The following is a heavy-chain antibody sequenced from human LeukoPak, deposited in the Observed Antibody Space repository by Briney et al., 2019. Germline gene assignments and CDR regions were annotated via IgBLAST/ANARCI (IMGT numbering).Heavy chain of an antibody. CDR2: IYYSGST. D-gene: IGHD3-3*01. J-gene: IGHJ6*02. CDR3: ARGYDFWSGSSYGMDV. V-gene: IGHV4-59*12. CDR1: GGSISSYY. Sequence: SETLSLTCTVSGGSISSYYWSWIRQPPGKGLEWIGYIYYSGSTFYNPSLKSRVTISLDTSKNQFSLKVTSVTAADTAVYYCARGYDFWSGSSYGMDVWGQGTTVTVSS.